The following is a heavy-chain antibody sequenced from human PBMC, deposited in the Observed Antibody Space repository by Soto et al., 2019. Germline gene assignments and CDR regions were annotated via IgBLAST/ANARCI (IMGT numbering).Heavy chain of an antibody. Sequence: SVKVSCKASGFTFTSSAMQWVRQARGQRLEWIGWIVVGSGNTNYAQKFQERVTITRDMSTSTAYMELSSLRSEDTAVYYCAAGAYYYASGSYLVDYWGQGTLVTVPS. CDR3: AAGAYYYASGSYLVDY. J-gene: IGHJ4*02. CDR1: GFTFTSSA. D-gene: IGHD3-10*01. V-gene: IGHV1-58*02. CDR2: IVVGSGNT.